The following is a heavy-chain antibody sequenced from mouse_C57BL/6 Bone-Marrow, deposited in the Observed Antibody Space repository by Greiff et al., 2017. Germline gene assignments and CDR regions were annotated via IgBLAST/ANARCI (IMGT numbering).Heavy chain of an antibody. J-gene: IGHJ4*01. Sequence: VQLQQSGTVLARPGASVKMSCKTSGYTFTSYWLHWVKQRPGQGLEWIGAIYPGNSDTSYNQKFKGKAKLTAVTSSSTAYMELSRLTNEDSAVYYCTWLGLYYAMDYWGQGTAVTVSS. CDR3: TWLGLYYAMDY. D-gene: IGHD4-1*01. CDR2: IYPGNSDT. V-gene: IGHV1-5*01. CDR1: GYTFTSYW.